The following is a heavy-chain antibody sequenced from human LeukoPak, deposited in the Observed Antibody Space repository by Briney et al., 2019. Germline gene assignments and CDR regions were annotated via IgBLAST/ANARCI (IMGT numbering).Heavy chain of an antibody. Sequence: GGSLRLSCAASGFTVSSNYMSWVRQAPGKGLEWVSVIYSGGSTYYADSVKGRLTISRDNSKNTLYLQMNSLRAEDTAVYYCAKAARSDSTDYWGQGTLVTVSS. J-gene: IGHJ4*02. CDR2: IYSGGST. CDR1: GFTVSSNY. D-gene: IGHD2-21*02. V-gene: IGHV3-66*01. CDR3: AKAARSDSTDY.